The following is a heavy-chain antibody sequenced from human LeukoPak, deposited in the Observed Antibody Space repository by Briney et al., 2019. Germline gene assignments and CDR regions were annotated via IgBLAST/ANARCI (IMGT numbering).Heavy chain of an antibody. D-gene: IGHD4-17*01. CDR3: AAPYGDYVSSYYYYMDV. CDR2: ISYDGSNK. CDR1: GFTFSSYG. V-gene: IGHV3-30*03. J-gene: IGHJ6*03. Sequence: GGSLRLSCAASGFTFSSYGMHWVRQAPGKGLEWVAVISYDGSNKYYADSVKGRFTISRDNSKNTLYLQMNSLRAEDTAVYYCAAPYGDYVSSYYYYMDVWGKGTTVTVSS.